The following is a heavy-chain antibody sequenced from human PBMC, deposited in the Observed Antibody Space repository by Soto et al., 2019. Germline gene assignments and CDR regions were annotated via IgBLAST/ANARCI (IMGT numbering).Heavy chain of an antibody. J-gene: IGHJ1*01. CDR1: GGSISSGDYY. V-gene: IGHV4-30-4*01. Sequence: SETLSLTCTVSGGSISSGDYYWRWIRQPPGKGLEWIGYIYYSGSTYYNPSLKSRVTISVDTSKNQFSLKLSSVTAADTAVYYCARRTGRYFQHWGQGTLVTVSS. CDR2: IYYSGST. CDR3: ARRTGRYFQH. D-gene: IGHD1-1*01.